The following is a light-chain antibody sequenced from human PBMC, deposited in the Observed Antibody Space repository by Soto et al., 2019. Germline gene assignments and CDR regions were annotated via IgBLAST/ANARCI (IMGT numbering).Light chain of an antibody. V-gene: IGKV1-9*01. Sequence: DIQLTQSPSFLSASVGDRVTITCRASQGISSSLAWYQQKPGKAPNLLIYAASTLQSGVPSRFSGSGSGTEFTLTISSLQAEDFATYYCQHLNNYGYTFGQGTKLEIK. CDR3: QHLNNYGYT. J-gene: IGKJ2*01. CDR2: AAS. CDR1: QGISSS.